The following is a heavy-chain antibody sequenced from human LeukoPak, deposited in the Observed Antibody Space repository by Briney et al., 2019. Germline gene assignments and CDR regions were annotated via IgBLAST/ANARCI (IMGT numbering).Heavy chain of an antibody. D-gene: IGHD6-19*01. V-gene: IGHV4-59*13. Sequence: SETLSLTCTVSGGSLNNYYWSWIRQPPGEGLDYIGYIYSDGITIYNPSLKSRVTMSLDTSKNQFSLKLTSVTAADTAVYYCARYQWQIHRYFDYWGQGTLVTVSS. CDR1: GGSLNNYY. CDR3: ARYQWQIHRYFDY. J-gene: IGHJ4*02. CDR2: IYSDGIT.